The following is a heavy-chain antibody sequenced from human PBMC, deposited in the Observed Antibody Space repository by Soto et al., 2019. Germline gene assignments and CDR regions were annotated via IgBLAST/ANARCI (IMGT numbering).Heavy chain of an antibody. Sequence: ASVKVSCKASGYTFTSYAMHWVRQAPGQRLERMGWINAGNGNTKYSQKFQGRVTMTRNTSISTAYMELSSLRSEDTAIYYCARDRVSRPEAFDIWGQGTMVTVS. CDR3: ARDRVSRPEAFDI. J-gene: IGHJ3*02. D-gene: IGHD6-13*01. CDR2: INAGNGNT. CDR1: GYTFTSYA. V-gene: IGHV1-3*01.